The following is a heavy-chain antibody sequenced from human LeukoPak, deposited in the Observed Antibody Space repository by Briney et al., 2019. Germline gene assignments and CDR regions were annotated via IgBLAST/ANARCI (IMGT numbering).Heavy chain of an antibody. CDR1: GFTFSSYG. V-gene: IGHV3-30*02. Sequence: GGSLRLSCAASGFTFSSYGMHWVRQAPGKGLEWVAFIRYDGSNKYYADSVKGRFTISRDNSKNTLYLQMNSLRAEDTAVYYCAKESSVVVVPAAMVWYYYYMDVWGKGTTVTISS. CDR2: IRYDGSNK. CDR3: AKESSVVVVPAAMVWYYYYMDV. D-gene: IGHD2-2*01. J-gene: IGHJ6*03.